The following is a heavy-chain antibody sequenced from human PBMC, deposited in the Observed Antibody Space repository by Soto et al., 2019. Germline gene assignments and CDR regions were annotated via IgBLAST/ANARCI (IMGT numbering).Heavy chain of an antibody. CDR1: GGSISSYY. V-gene: IGHV4-59*01. Sequence: SETLSLTCPVSGGSISSYYWSWIRQPPGKGLEWIGYIYYSGSTNYNPSLKSRVTISVDTSKNQFSLKLSSVTAADTAVYYCARTLSEYSSSPLDYWGQGTLVNVSS. CDR2: IYYSGST. D-gene: IGHD6-6*01. CDR3: ARTLSEYSSSPLDY. J-gene: IGHJ4*02.